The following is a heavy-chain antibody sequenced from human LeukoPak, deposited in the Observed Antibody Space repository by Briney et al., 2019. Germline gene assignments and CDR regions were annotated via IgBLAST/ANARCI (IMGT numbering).Heavy chain of an antibody. CDR2: IYHSGST. V-gene: IGHV4-38-2*02. CDR1: GYSISSGYY. J-gene: IGHJ4*02. D-gene: IGHD3-3*01. Sequence: SETLSLTRTVSGYSISSGYYWGWIRQPPGKGLEWIGSIYHSGSTYYNPSLKSRVTISVDTSKNQFSLKLSSVTAADTAVYYCARSDYDFWSGYPYYFDYWGQGTLVTVSS. CDR3: ARSDYDFWSGYPYYFDY.